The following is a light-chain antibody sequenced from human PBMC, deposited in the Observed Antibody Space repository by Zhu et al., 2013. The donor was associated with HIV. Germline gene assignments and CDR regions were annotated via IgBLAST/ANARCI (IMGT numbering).Light chain of an antibody. Sequence: QSALTQSASVSGSPGQSITISCTGTSSDIGGYNYVSWYQQYPGKAPKLMIFEVTNRPSGVSNRFSGSKSGNTASLAISGLQAEDEADYYCSSYTSSRLGVFGGGTKVIVL. CDR3: SSYTSSRLGV. CDR1: SSDIGGYNY. V-gene: IGLV2-14*01. J-gene: IGLJ2*01. CDR2: EVT.